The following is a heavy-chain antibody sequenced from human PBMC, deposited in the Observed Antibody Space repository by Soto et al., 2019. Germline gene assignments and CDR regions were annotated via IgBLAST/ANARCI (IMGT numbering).Heavy chain of an antibody. Sequence: GGSLRLSCTASGFTFGDYAMSWVRQAPGKGLEWVGFIRSKGSGGTSEYAASVKGRLSFSRDDSKSIAYLQMNSLKIEDTAAYYCTRDQPITPWGQGTMVTVSS. CDR2: IRSKGSGGTS. CDR1: GFTFGDYA. D-gene: IGHD3-10*01. V-gene: IGHV3-49*04. J-gene: IGHJ3*01. CDR3: TRDQPITP.